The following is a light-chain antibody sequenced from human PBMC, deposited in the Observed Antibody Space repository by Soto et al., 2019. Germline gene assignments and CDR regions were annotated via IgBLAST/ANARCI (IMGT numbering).Light chain of an antibody. J-gene: IGLJ1*01. Sequence: QSALTQPASVSGSPGQSITISCTGGSSDIGGYNYVSWFQQHPGKAPKLMIYEVTNRPSGVPNRFSGSKSGSTASLTISGLQAEDEADYYCSSYTSSNTLVFGTGTKLTVL. CDR1: SSDIGGYNY. CDR3: SSYTSSNTLV. V-gene: IGLV2-14*01. CDR2: EVT.